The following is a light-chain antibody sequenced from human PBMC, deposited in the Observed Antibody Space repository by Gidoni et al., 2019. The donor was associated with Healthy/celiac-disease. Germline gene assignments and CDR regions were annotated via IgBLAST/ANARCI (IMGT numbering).Light chain of an antibody. J-gene: IGKJ4*01. V-gene: IGKV1-5*03. CDR3: QQYNTYPLT. CDR2: KAS. CDR1: QSIHSW. Sequence: DIQMTQSPSTLSASVGDRVTITCRASQSIHSWLAWYQQKPGKAPKLLIYKASSVESGVPSRFSGSGSGTEFTLTSSSLQPDDFATYYCQQYNTYPLTFGGGTKVEIK.